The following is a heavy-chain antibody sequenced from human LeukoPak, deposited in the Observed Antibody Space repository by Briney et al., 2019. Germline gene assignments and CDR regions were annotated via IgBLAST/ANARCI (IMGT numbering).Heavy chain of an antibody. CDR2: ISGSGISI. J-gene: IGHJ4*03. CDR1: GFTFSSYE. CDR3: ARSRDETTSYSDLDS. D-gene: IGHD1-14*01. Sequence: GGSLRLSCAVAGFTFSSYEMSWVRQAPGKGLEWVSYISGSGISIYYADSVKGRFTISRDNAKNSLYLQMNSLRAEDTAVYYCARSRDETTSYSDLDSWGHGTLVTVSS. V-gene: IGHV3-48*03.